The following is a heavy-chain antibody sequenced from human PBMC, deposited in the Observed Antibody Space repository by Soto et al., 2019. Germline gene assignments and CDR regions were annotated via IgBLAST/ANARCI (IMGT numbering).Heavy chain of an antibody. Sequence: QVQLQESGPGLVKPSETLSLTCTVSGGSISSYYWSWIRQPPGKGLEWIGYIYYSGSTNYNPSLKRRVTISVDTPNNQFSQKLSSVTAADTAGYYCARNRYAGGGRDVWGQGTTVTVSS. CDR3: ARNRYAGGGRDV. CDR1: GGSISSYY. D-gene: IGHD3-16*01. J-gene: IGHJ6*02. V-gene: IGHV4-59*01. CDR2: IYYSGST.